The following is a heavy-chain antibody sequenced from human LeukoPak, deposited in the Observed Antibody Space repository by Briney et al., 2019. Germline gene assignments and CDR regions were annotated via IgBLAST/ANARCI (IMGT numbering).Heavy chain of an antibody. J-gene: IGHJ3*02. CDR2: IYYSGST. CDR1: GGSISSSSYY. CDR3: ASKPRVFGMGAFDI. Sequence: SEALSLTCTVSGGSISSSSYYWGWIRQPPGKGLEWIGSIYYSGSTYYNPSLKSRVTISVDTSKNQFSLKLSSVTAADTAVYYCASKPRVFGMGAFDIWGQGTMVTVSS. V-gene: IGHV4-39*07. D-gene: IGHD3-16*01.